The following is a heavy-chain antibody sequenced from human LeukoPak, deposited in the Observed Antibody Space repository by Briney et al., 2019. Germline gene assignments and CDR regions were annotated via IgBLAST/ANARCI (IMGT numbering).Heavy chain of an antibody. CDR3: ARHPEPWDMLTDY. J-gene: IGHJ4*02. CDR2: IYYSGST. V-gene: IGHV4-59*08. CDR1: YTSISSYY. D-gene: IGHD3-9*01. Sequence: SETLSLTCTASYTSISSYYWSWIRQPPGKGLEWIEYIYYSGSTNYNPSLKSRVTISVDTSKNQFSLKLSSVTAADTAVYYCARHPEPWDMLTDYWGQGTLVTVSS.